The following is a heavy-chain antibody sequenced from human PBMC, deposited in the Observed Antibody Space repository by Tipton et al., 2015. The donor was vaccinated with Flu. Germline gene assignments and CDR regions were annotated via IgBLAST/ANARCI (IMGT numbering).Heavy chain of an antibody. CDR2: ISPDGSEK. CDR1: GFPFRDCG. Sequence: GSLRLSCAASGFPFRDCGMHWVRLVPGEGLEWVAVISPDGSEKNYVDSVKGRFTISRDNAKNSLYLQMNSLRADDTALYYCVRFAGGSWGQGTLVTVSS. CDR3: VRFAGGS. V-gene: IGHV3-7*01. J-gene: IGHJ5*02. D-gene: IGHD3-16*01.